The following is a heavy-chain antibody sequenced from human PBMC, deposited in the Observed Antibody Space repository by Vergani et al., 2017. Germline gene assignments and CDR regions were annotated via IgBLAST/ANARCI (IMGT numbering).Heavy chain of an antibody. CDR3: ARVMYRDEASTGYRLEGMDI. CDR1: GGSFNTYY. J-gene: IGHJ6*02. D-gene: IGHD3-9*01. Sequence: HVQLEESGPGLVKPSETLSLTCTVSGGSFNTYYWSWIRQSPGKGLEWIGYIYFTGSTNYNPSLNSRVTMSVDTSKNQFSLKLRSVTAADTAVYFCARVMYRDEASTGYRLEGMDIWGQGTTVTISS. V-gene: IGHV4-59*13. CDR2: IYFTGST.